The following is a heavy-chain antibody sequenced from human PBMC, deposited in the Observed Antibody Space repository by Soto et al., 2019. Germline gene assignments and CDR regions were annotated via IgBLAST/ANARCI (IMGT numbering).Heavy chain of an antibody. CDR1: GFTFSGYA. CDR3: ARGEGLFVVVPAAIFY. Sequence: PGGSLSLSCAASGFTFSGYALHWVRQAPGKGLEWVAVISYDGSNKYYADSVKGRFTISRDNSKNTLYLQMNSLRAEDTAVYYCARGEGLFVVVPAAIFYWGQGTLVTVSS. V-gene: IGHV3-30-3*01. CDR2: ISYDGSNK. J-gene: IGHJ4*02. D-gene: IGHD2-2*01.